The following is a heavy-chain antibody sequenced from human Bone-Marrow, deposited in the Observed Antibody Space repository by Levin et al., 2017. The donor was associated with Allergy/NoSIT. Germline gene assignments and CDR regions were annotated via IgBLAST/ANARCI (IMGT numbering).Heavy chain of an antibody. CDR1: GGTFSSYA. V-gene: IGHV1-69*01. CDR3: ARPTSSSSVDGYFDL. Sequence: GGSLRLSCKASGGTFSSYAISWVRQAPGQGLEWMGGIIPIFGTANYAQKFQGRVTITADESTSTAYMELSSLRSEDTAVYYCARPTSSSSVDGYFDLWGRGTLVTVSS. J-gene: IGHJ2*01. D-gene: IGHD6-6*01. CDR2: IIPIFGTA.